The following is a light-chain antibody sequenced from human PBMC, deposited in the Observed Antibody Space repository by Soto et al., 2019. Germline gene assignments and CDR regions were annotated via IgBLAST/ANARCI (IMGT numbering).Light chain of an antibody. V-gene: IGLV1-40*01. Sequence: QSVLTQPPSVSGAPGQGVTISCTGSSSNIGANYDVHWYQQLPGTAPKLLIYGNTNRPSGVPDRFSGSRSGTSASLAITALQAEDEADYYCQSYDSSLSGPGVFGGGTKLTVL. CDR1: SSNIGANYD. CDR2: GNT. J-gene: IGLJ3*02. CDR3: QSYDSSLSGPGV.